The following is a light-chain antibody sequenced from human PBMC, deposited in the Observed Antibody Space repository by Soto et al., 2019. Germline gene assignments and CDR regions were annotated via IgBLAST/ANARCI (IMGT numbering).Light chain of an antibody. CDR2: DVS. CDR1: SSDVGGYNY. J-gene: IGLJ1*01. Sequence: QSVLTQPASVSGSPGQSITISCTGTSSDVGGYNYVSWYQQHPGKAPKLMIYDVSNRPSGVSNRFSGSKSGNTASLTISGHQAEDEADYYCSSYTSSSILFVFGTGTKVTVL. V-gene: IGLV2-14*01. CDR3: SSYTSSSILFV.